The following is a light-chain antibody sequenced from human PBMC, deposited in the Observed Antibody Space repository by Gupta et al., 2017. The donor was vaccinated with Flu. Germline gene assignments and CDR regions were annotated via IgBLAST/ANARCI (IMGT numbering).Light chain of an antibody. Sequence: CTLRSGINVGTYRIYWYQQKPGSPPQYLLRYKSDSDKRQGSGVPSRFSGSKDASANAGILLISGLQSEDEADYYCVIWHSSAWVFGGGTKLTVL. CDR3: VIWHSSAWV. J-gene: IGLJ3*02. CDR2: YKSDSDK. V-gene: IGLV5-45*01. CDR1: SGINVGTYR.